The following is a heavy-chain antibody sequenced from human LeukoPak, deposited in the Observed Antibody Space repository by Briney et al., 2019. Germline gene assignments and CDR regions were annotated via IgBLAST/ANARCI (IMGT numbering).Heavy chain of an antibody. CDR3: ARKDYGSGSFSRSFDS. V-gene: IGHV4-30-2*01. CDR1: GGSISSGGYY. CDR2: IYHSGST. J-gene: IGHJ4*02. Sequence: PSETLSLTCTVSGGSISSGGYYWSWIRQPPGKGLEWIGYIYHSGSTNYNPSLKSRVTISVDKSKNQFSLKLNSVTAADTAVYYCARKDYGSGSFSRSFDSWGQGTLVTVSS. D-gene: IGHD3-10*01.